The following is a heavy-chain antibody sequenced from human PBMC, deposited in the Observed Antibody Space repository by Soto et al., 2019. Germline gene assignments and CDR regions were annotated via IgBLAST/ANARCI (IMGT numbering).Heavy chain of an antibody. CDR2: ISDDGSNK. D-gene: IGHD4-17*01. V-gene: IGHV3-30-3*01. CDR1: GFIFSRYA. Sequence: PGGSLRLSCGASGFIFSRYAMHWVRQAPGKGLKWAAVISDDGSNKYYGDSVKGRFTISRDNSKNTLSLQMNSLRAEDAAVYYCARGLTTRLDYWGLGTLVTVSS. CDR3: ARGLTTRLDY. J-gene: IGHJ4*02.